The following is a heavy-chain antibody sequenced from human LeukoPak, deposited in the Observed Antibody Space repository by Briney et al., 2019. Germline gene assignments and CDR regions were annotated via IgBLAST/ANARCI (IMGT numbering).Heavy chain of an antibody. CDR2: ISYDGSNK. V-gene: IGHV3-30*04. Sequence: GGSLRLSCAASGFTLSSYAMHRVRQAPGKGLEWVAVISYDGSNKYYADSVKGRFTISRDNSKNTLYLQMNSLRAEDTAVYYCARDSGSSGYYFAFDYWGQGTLVTVSS. CDR1: GFTLSSYA. CDR3: ARDSGSSGYYFAFDY. D-gene: IGHD3-22*01. J-gene: IGHJ4*02.